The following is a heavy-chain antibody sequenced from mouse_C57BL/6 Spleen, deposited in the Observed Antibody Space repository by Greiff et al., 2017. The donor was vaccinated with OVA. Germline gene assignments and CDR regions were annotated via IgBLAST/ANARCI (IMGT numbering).Heavy chain of an antibody. Sequence: ESGPGLVKPSQSLSLTCSVTGYSITSGYYWNWIRQFPGNKLEWMGYISYDGSNNYNPSLKNRISITRDTSKNQFFLKLNSVTTEDTATYYCAREGNYDYDGFDYWGQGTTLTVSS. D-gene: IGHD2-4*01. CDR3: AREGNYDYDGFDY. CDR1: GYSITSGYY. J-gene: IGHJ2*01. CDR2: ISYDGSN. V-gene: IGHV3-6*01.